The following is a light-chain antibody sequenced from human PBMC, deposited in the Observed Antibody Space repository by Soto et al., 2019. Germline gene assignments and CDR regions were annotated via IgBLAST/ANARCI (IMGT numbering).Light chain of an antibody. CDR3: QHYDTYSLA. Sequence: DIQMTQSPSTLSASVGDRVTITCRASQSISSWLAWYQQKPGKAPKLLIYDASSLVSGVPSRFSGSESGTEFTLTISSLQPDDFATYYCQHYDTYSLAFGGGTKVDI. CDR1: QSISSW. V-gene: IGKV1-5*01. J-gene: IGKJ4*01. CDR2: DAS.